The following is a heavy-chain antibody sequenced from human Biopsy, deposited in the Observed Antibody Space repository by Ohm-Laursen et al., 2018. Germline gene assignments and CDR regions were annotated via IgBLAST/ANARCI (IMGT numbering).Heavy chain of an antibody. CDR2: IYSGGNT. CDR3: ARGRRTSGWPYFAN. D-gene: IGHD6-19*01. V-gene: IGHV4-61*01. CDR1: GDSLTSGPEN. J-gene: IGHJ4*02. Sequence: SETLSLTCTVSGDSLTSGPENWSWIRQSPGQGLEYIGFIYSGGNTNYNPSLKNRVTMSVDTSKNQFSLKLSSVTAADTAIYYCARGRRTSGWPYFANWGQGTLVIVSS.